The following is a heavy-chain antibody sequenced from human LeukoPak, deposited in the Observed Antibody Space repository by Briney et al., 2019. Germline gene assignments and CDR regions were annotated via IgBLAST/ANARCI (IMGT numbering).Heavy chain of an antibody. D-gene: IGHD3-10*01. Sequence: SETLSLTCAVHGGSFSGYYWTWIRQPPGKGLEWIGEINHSGRTNYNPSLKSRVTISVDTSKNQFSLKVTSVTAADTALYYCARGDMVRGLVYWGQGTLATVSS. CDR1: GGSFSGYY. V-gene: IGHV4-34*01. CDR2: INHSGRT. CDR3: ARGDMVRGLVY. J-gene: IGHJ4*02.